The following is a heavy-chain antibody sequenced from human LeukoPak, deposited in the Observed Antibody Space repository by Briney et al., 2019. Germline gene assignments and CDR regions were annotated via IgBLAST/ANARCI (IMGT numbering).Heavy chain of an antibody. V-gene: IGHV3-20*04. CDR1: GFTFDDYG. Sequence: GGSLRLSCAASGFTFDDYGMSWVRQAPGKGLEWISGINWNGGSTGYADSVKGRFTISRDNAKNSLYLQMNSLRAEDTAVYYCARVVGAGYFDLWGRGTLVTVSS. J-gene: IGHJ2*01. CDR3: ARVVGAGYFDL. D-gene: IGHD1-26*01. CDR2: INWNGGST.